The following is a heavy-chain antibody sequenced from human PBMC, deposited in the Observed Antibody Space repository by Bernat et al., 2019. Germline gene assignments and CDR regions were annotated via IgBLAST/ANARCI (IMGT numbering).Heavy chain of an antibody. V-gene: IGHV4-61*01. J-gene: IGHJ5*02. CDR2: IYYSGST. CDR1: GGSVSSGSYY. CDR3: ARSTYYYGSGRVGQWFDP. D-gene: IGHD3-10*01. Sequence: QVQLQESGPGLVKPSETLSLTCTVSGGSVSSGSYYWSWIRQPPGKGLEWIGYIYYSGSTNYNPSLKSRVTISVDTSKNQFSLKLSSVTAADTAVYYCARSTYYYGSGRVGQWFDPWGQGTLVTVSS.